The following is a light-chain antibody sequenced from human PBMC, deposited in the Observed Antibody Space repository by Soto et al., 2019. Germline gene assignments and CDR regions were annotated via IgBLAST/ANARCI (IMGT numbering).Light chain of an antibody. V-gene: IGLV1-40*01. CDR1: SSNIGAGYD. CDR3: QSYDSTLSGYV. J-gene: IGLJ1*01. Sequence: QSVLTQPPSVSGAPGQRVTISCTGSSSNIGAGYDVHWYQQLPGTAPKLLIFGNNNRPSGVPDRFSGSKSGTSASLAITGLQVEDEDDYYCQSYDSTLSGYVFGTGTKLTVL. CDR2: GNN.